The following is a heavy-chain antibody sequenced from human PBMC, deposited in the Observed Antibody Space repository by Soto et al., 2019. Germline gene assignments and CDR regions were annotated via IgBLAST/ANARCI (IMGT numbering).Heavy chain of an antibody. CDR3: AREVDTAMGSWFDD. V-gene: IGHV4-31*02. J-gene: IGHJ5*02. D-gene: IGHD5-18*01. CDR2: IYYSGST. CDR1: GGSISSGGYY. Sequence: SETLSLTCTVSGGSISSGGYYWSWIRQHPGKGLEWIGYIYYSGSTYYNPSLKSRVTISVDTSKNQFSLKLSSVTAADTAVYYCAREVDTAMGSWFDDWGQGTLVTVSS.